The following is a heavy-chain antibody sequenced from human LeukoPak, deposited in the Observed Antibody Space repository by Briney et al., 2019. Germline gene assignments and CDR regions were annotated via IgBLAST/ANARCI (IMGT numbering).Heavy chain of an antibody. CDR1: GDSVSSNSAA. J-gene: IGHJ4*02. CDR3: ARTRDLGPGY. D-gene: IGHD1-26*01. V-gene: IGHV6-1*01. CDR2: TYYRSKWYY. Sequence: SQTLSLTCVISGDSVSSNSAAWNWIRQSPSRGLEWVGRTYYRSKWYYHYAVSMKSRITVNPDTSKNQFSLQLNSVTPEDTAVYYCARTRDLGPGYWGQGTLVTVSS.